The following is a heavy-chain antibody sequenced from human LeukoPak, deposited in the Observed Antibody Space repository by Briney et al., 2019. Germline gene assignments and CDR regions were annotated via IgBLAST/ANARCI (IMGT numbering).Heavy chain of an antibody. J-gene: IGHJ5*02. CDR2: IYYSGST. CDR3: ARHTITFYLFDP. D-gene: IGHD3-16*01. Sequence: SETLSLTCTVSGGSISSSSYYWGWIRQPPGKGLEWIGSIYYSGSTYYNPSPKRRFTISADTSKNQLSLKLRSVTAPDAASYYCARHTITFYLFDPWGQGTLVTLSS. V-gene: IGHV4-39*01. CDR1: GGSISSSSYY.